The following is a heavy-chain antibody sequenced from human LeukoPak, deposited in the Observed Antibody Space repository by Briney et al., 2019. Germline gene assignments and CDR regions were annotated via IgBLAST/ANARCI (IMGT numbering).Heavy chain of an antibody. Sequence: GGSLRLSCAASGFTLSSYAMSWVRQVPGKGLEWVSAISGSGGSTYYADSVKGRFTISRDNSKNTLYLQMNSLRAEDTAVYYCARGLCGGDCYDYWGQGILVTVSS. J-gene: IGHJ4*02. D-gene: IGHD2-21*01. CDR3: ARGLCGGDCYDY. CDR2: ISGSGGST. CDR1: GFTLSSYA. V-gene: IGHV3-23*01.